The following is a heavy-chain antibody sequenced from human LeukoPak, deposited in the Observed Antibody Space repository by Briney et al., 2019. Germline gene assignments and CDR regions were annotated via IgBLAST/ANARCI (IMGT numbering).Heavy chain of an antibody. V-gene: IGHV3-21*01. CDR3: ARDSGSGYYDY. J-gene: IGHJ4*02. Sequence: GGSLRLSCAASGFTFSSYSMNWVRQAPGKGLEWVSSISSSSSYVYYADSVKGRFTISRDNAKNSLYLQMNSLRAEDTAVYYCARDSGSGYYDYWGQGTLVTVSS. CDR1: GFTFSSYS. CDR2: ISSSSSYV. D-gene: IGHD3-22*01.